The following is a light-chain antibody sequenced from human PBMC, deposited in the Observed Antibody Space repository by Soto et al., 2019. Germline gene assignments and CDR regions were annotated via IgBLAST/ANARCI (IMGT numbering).Light chain of an antibody. Sequence: QSALNQPASVSGSPGQSITISCTGTSSDIGYYDYVSWYQHHSGKAPKLIIYEVNNRPSGVSNRFSGSKSVNTASLTISGLQAEDEADYYCSSHSSSSAYYVFGTGTKLTVL. CDR3: SSHSSSSAYYV. CDR1: SSDIGYYDY. CDR2: EVN. V-gene: IGLV2-14*01. J-gene: IGLJ1*01.